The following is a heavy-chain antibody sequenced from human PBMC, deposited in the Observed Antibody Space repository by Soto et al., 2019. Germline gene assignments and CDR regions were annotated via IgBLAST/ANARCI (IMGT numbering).Heavy chain of an antibody. Sequence: PSETLSLTCTVSGGSISSYYWSWIRQPPGKGLEWIGYIYYSGSTNYNPSLKSRVTISVDTSKNQFSLKLSSVTAADTAVYYCARNLLYFDYWGQGTLVTVSS. CDR2: IYYSGST. CDR1: GGSISSYY. CDR3: ARNLLYFDY. V-gene: IGHV4-59*01. J-gene: IGHJ4*02.